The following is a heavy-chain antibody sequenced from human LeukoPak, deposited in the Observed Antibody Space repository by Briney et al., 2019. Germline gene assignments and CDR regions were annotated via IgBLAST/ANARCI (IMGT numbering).Heavy chain of an antibody. J-gene: IGHJ2*01. CDR3: ARQYDFWSGFKAHRYGYFDL. Sequence: SETLSLTCTVSGGSISSSSYYWGWIRQPPGKGLEWIGSIYYSGSTYYNPSLKSRVTISVDTSKNHFSLTLNSVTAADTAVYYCARQYDFWSGFKAHRYGYFDLWGRGTLVTVSS. CDR2: IYYSGST. V-gene: IGHV4-39*02. D-gene: IGHD3-3*01. CDR1: GGSISSSSYY.